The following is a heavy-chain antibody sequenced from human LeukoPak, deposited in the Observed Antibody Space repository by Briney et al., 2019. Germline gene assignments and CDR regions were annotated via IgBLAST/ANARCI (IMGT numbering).Heavy chain of an antibody. D-gene: IGHD5-12*01. Sequence: SETLSLTCAVYGGSFSGYYWNWIRQPPGKGLEWIGEINHSGSTNYNPSLKSRVTISVDTSKNQFSLKLSSVTAADTAVYYCARTGRAWLRFDYWGQGTLVTGSS. CDR1: GGSFSGYY. CDR2: INHSGST. CDR3: ARTGRAWLRFDY. V-gene: IGHV4-34*01. J-gene: IGHJ4*02.